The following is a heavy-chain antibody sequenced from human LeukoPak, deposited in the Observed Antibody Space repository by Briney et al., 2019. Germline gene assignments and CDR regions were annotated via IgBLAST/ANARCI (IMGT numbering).Heavy chain of an antibody. J-gene: IGHJ3*02. CDR2: INPNSGGT. D-gene: IGHD2-15*01. CDR3: AGGSDVVVPAAIKDIVVVVAATGAFGI. CDR1: GYTFTGYY. V-gene: IGHV1-2*02. Sequence: ASVKVSCKASGYTFTGYYMHWVRQAPGQGLEWMGWINPNSGGTNYAQKFQGRVTMTRDTSISTAYMELSRLRSDDTAVYYCAGGSDVVVPAAIKDIVVVVAATGAFGIWGQGTMVTVSS.